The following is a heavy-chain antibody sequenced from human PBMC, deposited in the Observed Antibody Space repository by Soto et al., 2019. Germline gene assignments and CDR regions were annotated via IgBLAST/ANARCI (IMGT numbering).Heavy chain of an antibody. V-gene: IGHV4-34*01. CDR2: INHSGST. Sequence: SETLSLTCAVYGGSFSGYYWSWIRQPPGKGLEWIGEINHSGSTNYNPSLKSRVTISVDTSKNQFSLKLSSVTAADTAVYYCARAINDYRPKKDYYYYMDVWGKGTTVTVSS. D-gene: IGHD4-4*01. CDR1: GGSFSGYY. CDR3: ARAINDYRPKKDYYYYMDV. J-gene: IGHJ6*03.